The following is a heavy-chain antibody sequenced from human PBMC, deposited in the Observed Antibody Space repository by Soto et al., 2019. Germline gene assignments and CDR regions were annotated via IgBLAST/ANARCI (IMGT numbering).Heavy chain of an antibody. J-gene: IGHJ4*02. Sequence: HVQLVQSGGELKKPGASVKVSCNTSGYTFNTYFITWVRQAPGQGLEWRGWISPHNGNTNYAEKFQGRVTMTADTITNTVYMGLRNLRTDDTVVYYCARDTGNSFDYWGQGTPVTVSA. CDR3: ARDTGNSFDY. CDR2: ISPHNGNT. CDR1: GYTFNTYF. V-gene: IGHV1-18*01.